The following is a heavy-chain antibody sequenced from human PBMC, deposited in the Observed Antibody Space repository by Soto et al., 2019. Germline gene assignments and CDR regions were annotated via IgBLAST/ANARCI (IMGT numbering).Heavy chain of an antibody. CDR1: VFTFSSYE. J-gene: IGHJ4*02. CDR2: ISTSGETI. Sequence: EVQLVESGGGLVQPGGSLRLSCAGSVFTFSSYEMNWVRQAPGKGLEWVSYISTSGETIYYADSVKGRFTISRDNAKNSLYLQMNSLRAEDTAVYYCVGDYYFDYWGQGDLVTVSS. V-gene: IGHV3-48*03. D-gene: IGHD2-21*02. CDR3: VGDYYFDY.